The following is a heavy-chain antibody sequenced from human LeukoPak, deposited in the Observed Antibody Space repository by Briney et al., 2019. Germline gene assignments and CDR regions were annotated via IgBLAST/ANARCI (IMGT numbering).Heavy chain of an antibody. CDR2: ISYSGST. Sequence: SDTLSLTCTVSGGSISSYYWGWIRLPPGKGLEWIGYISYSGSTTYIPSHKSRVTILVDTSKNQFSLKLSSVTAADTAVYYCVRITQGTIDYWGRGTLVTVSS. J-gene: IGHJ4*02. CDR3: VRITQGTIDY. V-gene: IGHV4-59*07. CDR1: GGSISSYY. D-gene: IGHD3-10*01.